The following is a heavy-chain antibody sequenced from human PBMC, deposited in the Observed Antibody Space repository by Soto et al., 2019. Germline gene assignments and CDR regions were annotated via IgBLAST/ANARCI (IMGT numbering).Heavy chain of an antibody. Sequence: KPSESLSLTCTVSRDTVSSCVYYWSLKSQHPGKGLEWIGYIYYSGSTSYNPSLKSRVTISVDKSKNQFSLKLSSVTAADKAVYYCARDRLAHYGDYGMDVWGQGTTVTVPS. CDR3: ARDRLAHYGDYGMDV. CDR2: IYYSGST. J-gene: IGHJ6*02. V-gene: IGHV4-31*03. CDR1: RDTVSSCVYY. D-gene: IGHD4-17*01.